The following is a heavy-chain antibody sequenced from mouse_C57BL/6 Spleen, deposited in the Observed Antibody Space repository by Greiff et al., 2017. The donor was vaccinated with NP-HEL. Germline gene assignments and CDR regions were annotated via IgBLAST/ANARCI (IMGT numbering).Heavy chain of an antibody. CDR2: IYPGDGDT. V-gene: IGHV1-82*01. J-gene: IGHJ4*01. CDR3: ARMDMDY. CDR1: GYAFSSSW. Sequence: VQLQQSGPELVKPGASVKISCKASGYAFSSSWMNWVKQRPGKGLEWIGRIYPGDGDTNYNGKFKGKATLTADKSSSTAYMQLSSLTSEDSAVYFCARMDMDYWGQGTSVTVSS.